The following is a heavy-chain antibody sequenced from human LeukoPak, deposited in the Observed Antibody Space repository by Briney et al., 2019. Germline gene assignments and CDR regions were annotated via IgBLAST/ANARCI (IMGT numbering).Heavy chain of an antibody. V-gene: IGHV4-39*07. CDR2: IYYSGST. D-gene: IGHD2-15*01. CDR1: GGSISSSSYY. CDR3: ARDARGYCSGGSCYRPFDY. J-gene: IGHJ4*02. Sequence: TSETLSLTCTVSGGSISSSSYYWGWIRQPPGKGLEWIGSIYYSGSTYYNPSLKSRVTISVDTSKNQFSLKLSSVTAADTAAYYCARDARGYCSGGSCYRPFDYWGQGTLVTVSS.